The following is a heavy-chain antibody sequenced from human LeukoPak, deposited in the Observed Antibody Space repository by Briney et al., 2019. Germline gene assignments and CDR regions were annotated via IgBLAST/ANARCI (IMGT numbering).Heavy chain of an antibody. Sequence: SVKVSCKASGYTFTSYGISWVRQAPGQGLEWMGGIIPIFGTANYAQKFQGRVTITTDESTSTAYMELSSLRSEDTAVYYCARAGGYCSSTSCYMGDYYYYMDVWGKGTTVTVSS. D-gene: IGHD2-2*02. CDR2: IIPIFGTA. V-gene: IGHV1-69*05. CDR1: GYTFTSYG. CDR3: ARAGGYCSSTSCYMGDYYYYMDV. J-gene: IGHJ6*03.